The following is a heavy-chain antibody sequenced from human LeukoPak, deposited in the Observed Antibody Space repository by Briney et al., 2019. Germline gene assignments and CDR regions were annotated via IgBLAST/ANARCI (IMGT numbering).Heavy chain of an antibody. CDR1: GFTFDDYG. CDR2: ISSSSSYI. V-gene: IGHV3-21*01. Sequence: GGSLRLSCAASGFTFDDYGMSWVRQAPGKGLEWVSSISSSSSYIYYADSVKGRFTISRDNAKNSLYLQMHSLRAEDTAVYYCASPGIAAAGTHPDAFDIWGQGTMVTVSS. D-gene: IGHD6-13*01. J-gene: IGHJ3*02. CDR3: ASPGIAAAGTHPDAFDI.